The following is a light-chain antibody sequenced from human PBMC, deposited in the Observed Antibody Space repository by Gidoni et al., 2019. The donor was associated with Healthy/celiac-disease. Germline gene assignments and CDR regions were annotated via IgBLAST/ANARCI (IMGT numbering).Light chain of an antibody. CDR2: YDD. CDR1: SSNIGNNA. Sequence: HSVLTQPPSVSEAPRQRVTISCSGSSSNIGNNAVNWYQQLPGKAPKLLIYYDDLLPSGVSDRFSGSKSGTSAYLAISGLQSEDEADYYCAAWDDSLNGWVFGGGTKLTVL. CDR3: AAWDDSLNGWV. V-gene: IGLV1-36*01. J-gene: IGLJ3*02.